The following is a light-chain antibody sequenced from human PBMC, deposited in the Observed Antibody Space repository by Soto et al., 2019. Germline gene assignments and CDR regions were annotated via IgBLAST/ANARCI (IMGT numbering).Light chain of an antibody. CDR1: GSDIGNYNY. Sequence: QSALTQPASVSGSPGQSITISCTGTGSDIGNYNYVSWYQQHPGKAPKLMIYGVSNRPSGVSNRFSGSKSGNTASLTISGLQPEDEAHYYCSSYTIRNSWVFGGGTKVTVL. CDR2: GVS. CDR3: SSYTIRNSWV. V-gene: IGLV2-14*01. J-gene: IGLJ3*02.